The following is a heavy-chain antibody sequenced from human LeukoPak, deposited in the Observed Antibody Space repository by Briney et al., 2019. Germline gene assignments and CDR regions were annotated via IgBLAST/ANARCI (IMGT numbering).Heavy chain of an antibody. CDR3: ARHRMYYYDSSGRGVADAFDI. D-gene: IGHD3-22*01. CDR1: DGSISSSSYY. CDR2: IYYSGST. Sequence: SETLSLTCTVSDGSISSSSYYWGWIRQPPGKGLEWIGSIYYSGSTYYNPSLKSRVTISVDTSKNQFSLKLSSVTAADTAVYYCARHRMYYYDSSGRGVADAFDIWGQGTMVTVSS. V-gene: IGHV4-39*01. J-gene: IGHJ3*02.